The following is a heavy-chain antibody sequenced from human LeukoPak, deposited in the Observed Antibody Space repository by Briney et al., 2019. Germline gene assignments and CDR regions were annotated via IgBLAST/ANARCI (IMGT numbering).Heavy chain of an antibody. CDR2: IIPIFGTA. Sequence: ASVTVSCTASGGTFSSYAISWVRQAPGQGLEWMGGIIPIFGTASYAQKFQGRVTITADESTSTAYMELSSLRSEDTAVYYCARDKLGSSGFDYWGQGTLITVSS. V-gene: IGHV1-69*13. D-gene: IGHD6-6*01. CDR1: GGTFSSYA. CDR3: ARDKLGSSGFDY. J-gene: IGHJ4*02.